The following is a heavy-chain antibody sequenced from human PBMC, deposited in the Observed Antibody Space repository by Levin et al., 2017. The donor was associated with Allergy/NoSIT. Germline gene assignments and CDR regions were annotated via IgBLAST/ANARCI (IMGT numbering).Heavy chain of an antibody. CDR2: ISYGRGNE. Sequence: GESLKISCTTSGFTFSSFALHWVRQAPGKGLEWVAVISYGRGNEFYADAVKGRFTISRDNSKDTVYLQMNSLRSEDTAIYFCARGFYSVSSGTIGPWGQGALVTVSS. J-gene: IGHJ5*02. CDR3: ARGFYSVSSGTIGP. D-gene: IGHD1-26*01. CDR1: GFTFSSFA. V-gene: IGHV3-30-3*01.